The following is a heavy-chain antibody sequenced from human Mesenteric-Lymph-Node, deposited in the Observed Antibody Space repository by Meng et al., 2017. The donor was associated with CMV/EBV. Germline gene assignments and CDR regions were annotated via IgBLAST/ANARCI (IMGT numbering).Heavy chain of an antibody. D-gene: IGHD2-2*01. V-gene: IGHV2-70D*14. CDR2: IDWDDDK. J-gene: IGHJ4*02. CDR3: ARMGHCSSTSCYDFDY. CDR1: GGSISNNNYY. Sequence: TLSLTCTVSGGSISNNNYYWAWIRQPPGKALEWLARIDWDDDKFYSTSLKTRLTISKDTSKNQVVLTMTNMDPVDTGTYYCARMGHCSSTSCYDFDYWGQGTLVTVSS.